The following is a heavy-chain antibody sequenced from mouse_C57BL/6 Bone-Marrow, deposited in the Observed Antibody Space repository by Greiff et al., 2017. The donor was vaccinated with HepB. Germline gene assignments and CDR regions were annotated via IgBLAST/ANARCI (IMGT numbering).Heavy chain of an antibody. Sequence: QVQLKQSGPELVKPGASVKISCKASGYAFSSSWMNWVKQRPGKGLEWIGRIYPGDGDTNYNGKFKGKATLTAAKSSSTAYMQLSSLTSEDSAVYFCASSPYYYPTGYFDYWGQGTTLTVSS. V-gene: IGHV1-82*01. J-gene: IGHJ2*01. CDR2: IYPGDGDT. CDR1: GYAFSSSW. D-gene: IGHD1-1*01. CDR3: ASSPYYYPTGYFDY.